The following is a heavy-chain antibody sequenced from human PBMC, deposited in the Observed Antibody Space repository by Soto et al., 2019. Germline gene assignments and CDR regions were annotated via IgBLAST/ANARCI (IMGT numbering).Heavy chain of an antibody. CDR1: GGSISSSSYY. J-gene: IGHJ6*02. V-gene: IGHV4-39*01. D-gene: IGHD6-6*01. CDR3: ASCSIAAFGMDV. CDR2: IYYSGST. Sequence: SETLSLTCTVSGGSISSSSYYWGWIRQPPGKGLEWIGSIYYSGSTYYNPSLKSRVTISVDTSKNQFSLKLSSVTAADTAVYYCASCSIAAFGMDVWGQGXTVTVYS.